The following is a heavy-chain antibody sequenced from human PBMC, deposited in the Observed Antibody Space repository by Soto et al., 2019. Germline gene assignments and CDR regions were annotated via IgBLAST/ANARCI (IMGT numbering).Heavy chain of an antibody. Sequence: SETLSLTCTVSGGSISSYYWSWIRQPPGKGLEWIGYIYYSGSTNYNPSLKSRVTISVDTSKNQFSLKLSSVTAADTAVYYCARAVQDFWSGYYYGMDVWGQGTTVTVSS. CDR3: ARAVQDFWSGYYYGMDV. CDR1: GGSISSYY. CDR2: IYYSGST. V-gene: IGHV4-59*01. D-gene: IGHD3-3*01. J-gene: IGHJ6*02.